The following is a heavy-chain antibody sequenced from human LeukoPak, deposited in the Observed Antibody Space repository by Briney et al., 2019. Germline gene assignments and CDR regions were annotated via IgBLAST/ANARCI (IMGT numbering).Heavy chain of an antibody. CDR1: GFTFDDYA. D-gene: IGHD6-19*01. Sequence: PGGSLRLSCAASGFTFDDYAMHWVRQAPGKGLEWVSGISWNSGSIGYADSVKGRFTISRDNAKNSLYLQMNSLRAEDTAVYYCARRKAVAGSYYYYGMDVWGQGTTVTVSS. CDR3: ARRKAVAGSYYYYGMDV. J-gene: IGHJ6*02. V-gene: IGHV3-9*01. CDR2: ISWNSGSI.